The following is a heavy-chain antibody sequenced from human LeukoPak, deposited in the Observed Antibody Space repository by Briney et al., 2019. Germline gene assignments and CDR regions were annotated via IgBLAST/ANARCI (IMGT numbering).Heavy chain of an antibody. CDR3: AKDPRGYCSGGSCYSRDGY. CDR2: ISGSGGST. J-gene: IGHJ4*02. CDR1: GFTFSSYA. Sequence: PGGSLRLSCAASGFTFSSYAMSWVRQAPGKGLEWVSAISGSGGSTYYADSVKGRFTISRDNSKNTLYLQMNSLRAEDTAVYYCAKDPRGYCSGGSCYSRDGYWGQGTLVTVSS. D-gene: IGHD2-15*01. V-gene: IGHV3-23*01.